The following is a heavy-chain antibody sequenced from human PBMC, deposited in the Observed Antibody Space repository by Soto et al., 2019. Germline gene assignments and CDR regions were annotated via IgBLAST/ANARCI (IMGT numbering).Heavy chain of an antibody. Sequence: ASVKVSCKASGYTFTGYYMHWVRQAPGQGLEWMGWINPHSGGTNYAQKFQGWVTMTRDTSISTAYMELSRLRSDDTAVYYCARDQNVVVPAATTTYYGMDVWGQGTTVTVSS. V-gene: IGHV1-2*04. CDR1: GYTFTGYY. CDR3: ARDQNVVVPAATTTYYGMDV. CDR2: INPHSGGT. J-gene: IGHJ6*02. D-gene: IGHD2-2*01.